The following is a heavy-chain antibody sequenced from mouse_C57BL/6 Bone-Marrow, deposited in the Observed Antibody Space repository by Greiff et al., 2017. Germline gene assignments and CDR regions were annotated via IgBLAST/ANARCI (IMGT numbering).Heavy chain of an antibody. V-gene: IGHV5-17*01. J-gene: IGHJ2*01. CDR3: ARLASYYFDY. CDR2: ISSGSSTI. D-gene: IGHD6-1*01. Sequence: EVMLVESGGGLVKPGGSLKLSCAASGFTFSDYGMHWVRQAPEKGLEWVAYISSGSSTIYYADTVKGRFTISRDNAKNTLFLQMTSLRSEDTAMYYCARLASYYFDYWGQCTTLTVSS. CDR1: GFTFSDYG.